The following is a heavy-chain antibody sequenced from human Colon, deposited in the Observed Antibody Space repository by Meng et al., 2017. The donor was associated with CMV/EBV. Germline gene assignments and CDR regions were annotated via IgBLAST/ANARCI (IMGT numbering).Heavy chain of an antibody. CDR3: TRGNSALWDNDY. V-gene: IGHV4-59*01. D-gene: IGHD1/OR15-1a*01. J-gene: IGHJ4*02. Sequence: ESLKISCSVSGGSMNYFHWSWIRQAPGKGLEWIGSFYYTGTTNYNPSLESRVTLSGDASKNQFSLRLTSVTAADTAVYYCTRGNSALWDNDYWGQGALVTVSS. CDR2: FYYTGTT. CDR1: GGSMNYFH.